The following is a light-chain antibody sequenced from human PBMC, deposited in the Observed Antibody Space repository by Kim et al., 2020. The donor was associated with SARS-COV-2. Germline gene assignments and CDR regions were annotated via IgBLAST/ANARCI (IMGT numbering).Light chain of an antibody. CDR2: YDS. V-gene: IGLV3-21*01. Sequence: SYELTQPPLLSVAPGTTARITCGGNNIGTKSVHWYQQKPGQAPLLVIFYDSDRPSGIPERFSGSNSGNTATLTISGVEAGDEADYFCQLWDSSSDQWIFGGGTQLTVL. J-gene: IGLJ2*01. CDR3: QLWDSSSDQWI. CDR1: NIGTKS.